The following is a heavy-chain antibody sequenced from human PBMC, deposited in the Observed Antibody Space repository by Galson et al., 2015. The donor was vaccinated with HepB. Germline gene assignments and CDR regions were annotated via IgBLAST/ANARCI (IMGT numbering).Heavy chain of an antibody. CDR1: GGTFSSYA. J-gene: IGHJ6*02. D-gene: IGHD2-2*01. CDR3: GIDLSSSYYYYYGMDV. Sequence: SVKVSCKASGGTFSSYAISWVRQAPGQGLEWMGGIIPIFGTANYAQKFQGRVTITADKSTSTAYMELSSLRSEDTAVYYCGIDLSSSYYYYYGMDVWGQGTTVTVSS. V-gene: IGHV1-69*06. CDR2: IIPIFGTA.